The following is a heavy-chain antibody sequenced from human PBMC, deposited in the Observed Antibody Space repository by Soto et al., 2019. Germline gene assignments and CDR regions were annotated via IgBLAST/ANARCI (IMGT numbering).Heavy chain of an antibody. J-gene: IGHJ4*02. CDR1: GFTVSSNY. V-gene: IGHV3-53*01. Sequence: QTGGSLRLSCAASGFTVSSNYMSWVRQAPGKGLEWVPVIYSGGSTYYADSVKGRFTISRDNSKNTLYLQMNSLSAEDTAAYYCAGDRSRGAKVFDYWGQGTLVTVSS. CDR2: IYSGGST. CDR3: AGDRSRGAKVFDY. D-gene: IGHD3-16*01.